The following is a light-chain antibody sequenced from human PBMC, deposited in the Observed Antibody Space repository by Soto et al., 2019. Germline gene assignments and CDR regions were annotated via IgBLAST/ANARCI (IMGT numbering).Light chain of an antibody. CDR1: QSVSNN. J-gene: IGKJ5*01. V-gene: IGKV3-15*01. Sequence: EIMMXQXPXTLSVSPGERATLSCRASQSVSNNLAWYQQKPGQAPRLLIYYASTRATGIPARFSGSGSGTEFTLTISSLQSEDFALYYCQQYNNWPPITFGQGTRLEIK. CDR3: QQYNNWPPIT. CDR2: YAS.